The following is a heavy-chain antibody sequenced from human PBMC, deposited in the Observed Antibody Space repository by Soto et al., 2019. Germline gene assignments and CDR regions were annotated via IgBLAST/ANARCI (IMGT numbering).Heavy chain of an antibody. CDR2: ISSASSET. CDR3: ARVAY. J-gene: IGHJ4*02. CDR1: GFTFSRDS. V-gene: IGHV3-21*01. Sequence: GGSLRLSCEASGFTFSRDSMNWVRQVAGKGLEWVASISSASSETWYADSVKGRFIISRDNAQNSLFLQMNTLRPEDSAIYYCARVAYWGPGTQVTVSS.